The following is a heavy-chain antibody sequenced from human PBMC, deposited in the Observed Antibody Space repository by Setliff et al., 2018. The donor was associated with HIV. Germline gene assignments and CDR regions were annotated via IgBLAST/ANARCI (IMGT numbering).Heavy chain of an antibody. V-gene: IGHV1-3*04. CDR3: AKDRGSFITVGPSAPQYYFDY. CDR1: GYSFTSYA. CDR2: INTGNGNT. Sequence: ASVKVSCKASGYSFTSYAMHWVRQAPGQRLEWMGWINTGNGNTKYSQKFQVRVTITRDTSASTAYMELRSLRSDDTAVYYCAKDRGSFITVGPSAPQYYFDYWGQGTQVTVSS. D-gene: IGHD2-2*01. J-gene: IGHJ4*02.